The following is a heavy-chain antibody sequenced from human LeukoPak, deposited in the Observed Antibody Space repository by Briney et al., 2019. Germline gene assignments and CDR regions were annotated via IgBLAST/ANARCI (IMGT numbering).Heavy chain of an antibody. V-gene: IGHV4-30-4*08. D-gene: IGHD3-22*01. Sequence: PSETLSLTCTVSGGSISSGDYYWSWIRQPPGKGLEWSGYIYYSGSTYYNPSLKRRVTISVDTSKNQFSLKLSSVTAADTAVYYCARVANEYYYDSSGNNDAFDIWGQGTMVTVSA. CDR1: GGSISSGDYY. J-gene: IGHJ3*02. CDR3: ARVANEYYYDSSGNNDAFDI. CDR2: IYYSGST.